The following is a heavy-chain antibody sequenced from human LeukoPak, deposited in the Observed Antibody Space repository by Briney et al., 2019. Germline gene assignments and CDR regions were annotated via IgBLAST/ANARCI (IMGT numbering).Heavy chain of an antibody. Sequence: GGSLRLSCAASGFTFSSYGMHWVRQAPGKGLEWVAVIWYDGSDKYYVDSVKGRFTISRDTSKNTLYLRMNSLRAEDTAVYYCAKDLTLYDSSGFFDYWGQGTLVTVSS. D-gene: IGHD3-22*01. J-gene: IGHJ4*02. V-gene: IGHV3-33*06. CDR2: IWYDGSDK. CDR3: AKDLTLYDSSGFFDY. CDR1: GFTFSSYG.